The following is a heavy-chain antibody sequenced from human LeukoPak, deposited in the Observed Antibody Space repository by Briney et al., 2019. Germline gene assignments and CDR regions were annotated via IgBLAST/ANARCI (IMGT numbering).Heavy chain of an antibody. J-gene: IGHJ3*02. D-gene: IGHD3-10*01. Sequence: SVKVSCKASGGTFSSYAISWVRQAPGQGLEWLGRIIPILGIANYAQKFQGRVTITADKSTSTAYMELSSLRSEDTAVYYCARLAPHYYGSGSYHAFDIWGQGTMVTVSS. V-gene: IGHV1-69*04. CDR3: ARLAPHYYGSGSYHAFDI. CDR1: GGTFSSYA. CDR2: IIPILGIA.